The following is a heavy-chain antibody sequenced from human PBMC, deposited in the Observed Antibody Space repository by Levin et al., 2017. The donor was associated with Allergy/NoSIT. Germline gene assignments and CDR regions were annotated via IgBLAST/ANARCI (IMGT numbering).Heavy chain of an antibody. D-gene: IGHD6-19*01. CDR2: IYSGGST. CDR3: ARAGSGWYWFDP. CDR1: GFTVSSNY. V-gene: IGHV3-53*01. J-gene: IGHJ5*02. Sequence: GGSLRLSCAASGFTVSSNYMSWVRQAPGKGLEWVSVIYSGGSTYYADSVKGRFTISRDNSKNTLYLQMNSLRAEDTAVYYCARAGSGWYWFDPWGQGTLVTVSS.